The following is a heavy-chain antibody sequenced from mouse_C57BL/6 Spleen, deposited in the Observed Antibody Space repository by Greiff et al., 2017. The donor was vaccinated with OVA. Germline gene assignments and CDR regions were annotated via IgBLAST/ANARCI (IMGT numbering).Heavy chain of an antibody. CDR3: ARTYGSSYAMDY. D-gene: IGHD1-1*01. CDR2: ISSGSSTI. Sequence: EVKLMESGGGLVKPGGSLKLSCAASGFTFSDYGMHWVRQAPEKGLEWVAYISSGSSTIYYADTVKGRFTISRDNAKNTLFLQMTSLRSEDTAMYYCARTYGSSYAMDYWGQGTSVTVSS. J-gene: IGHJ4*01. V-gene: IGHV5-17*01. CDR1: GFTFSDYG.